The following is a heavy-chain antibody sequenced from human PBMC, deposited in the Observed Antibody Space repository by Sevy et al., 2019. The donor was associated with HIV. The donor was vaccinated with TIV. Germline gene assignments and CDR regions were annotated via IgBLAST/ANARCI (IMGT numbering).Heavy chain of an antibody. CDR1: RFTFSTYG. V-gene: IGHV3-30*02. Sequence: GRSLRLSCAASRFTFSTYGMHWVRQAPGKGLEWVAFIRYDGSTKYYGDSVKGRFTISRDNSKNTLYLQMNSLRAEDTAVYYCAKGLGMVQGALLSDDIWGQGTMVTVSS. CDR3: AKGLGMVQGALLSDDI. J-gene: IGHJ3*02. CDR2: IRYDGSTK. D-gene: IGHD3-10*01.